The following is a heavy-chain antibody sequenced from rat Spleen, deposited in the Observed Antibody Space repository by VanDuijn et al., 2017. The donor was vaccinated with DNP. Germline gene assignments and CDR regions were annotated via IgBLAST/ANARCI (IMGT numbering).Heavy chain of an antibody. J-gene: IGHJ2*01. CDR1: GYTFSDYN. V-gene: IGHV5-7*01. Sequence: EVQLVGSGGGLVQPGKSLKLSCAASGYTFSDYNMAWVRQAPKKGLEWVATISYDGSSTYYRDSVKGRFTVSRENAKSILYLQMDSLRSEDTATYYCARPDYWGQGVMVTVSS. CDR2: ISYDGSST. CDR3: ARPDY.